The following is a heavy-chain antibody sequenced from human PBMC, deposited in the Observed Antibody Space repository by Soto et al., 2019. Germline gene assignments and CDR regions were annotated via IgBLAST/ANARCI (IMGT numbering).Heavy chain of an antibody. CDR2: ISGSGVTT. V-gene: IGHV3-23*01. CDR1: GFTFSSYA. D-gene: IGHD3-9*01. J-gene: IGHJ5*01. CDR3: AKLRYFDWSAYNWFAS. Sequence: EVQLLESGGGLVQPGGSLRLSCAASGFTFSSYAMTWVRQAPGKGLEWVSGISGSGVTTSYADSVKGRFTVSRDNSKNTLYLQMNSLRFEDTAVYHCAKLRYFDWSAYNWFASWGQGTPVTVSS.